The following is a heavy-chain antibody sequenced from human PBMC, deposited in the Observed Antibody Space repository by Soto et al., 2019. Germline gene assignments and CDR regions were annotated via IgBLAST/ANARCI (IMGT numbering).Heavy chain of an antibody. CDR2: IYNSGNT. CDR3: ARWGGEPLSKNFDY. CDR1: AGSISTSSDY. Sequence: QLQLQESGPGLVKPSETLSLSCTVSAGSISTSSDYWGWIRQPPGKGLEWIGNIYNSGNTYFNPSVKSRVTISVDTSKSQFSLELTSVTAADTAVYYCARWGGEPLSKNFDYWGQGFLVTVSS. V-gene: IGHV4-39*01. D-gene: IGHD3-16*01. J-gene: IGHJ4*02.